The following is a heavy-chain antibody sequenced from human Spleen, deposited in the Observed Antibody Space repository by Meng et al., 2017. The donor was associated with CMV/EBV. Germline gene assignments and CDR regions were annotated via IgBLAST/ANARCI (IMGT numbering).Heavy chain of an antibody. Sequence: SGPTLVKPTQTLTLTCTFSGFSLSTSGMCVSWVRQPPGKALEWLALIDWDDDKYYSTSLKTRLTISKDTSKNQVVLTMTNMDPVDTATYYCAHSRWLVGVYYFDYWGQGTLVTVS. V-gene: IGHV2-70*12. J-gene: IGHJ4*02. CDR2: IDWDDDK. CDR3: AHSRWLVGVYYFDY. CDR1: GFSLSTSGMC. D-gene: IGHD2-21*01.